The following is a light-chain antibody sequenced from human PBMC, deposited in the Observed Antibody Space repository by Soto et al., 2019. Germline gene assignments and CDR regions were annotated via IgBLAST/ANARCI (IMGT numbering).Light chain of an antibody. CDR2: EVS. V-gene: IGLV2-14*01. CDR3: SSYTSSTRLRV. J-gene: IGLJ2*01. Sequence: QSVLTQPASVSGSPGQSITISCTGTNSDVGNYNYVSWYQQHPGKAPKLMIYEVSNRPSGVSNRFSGSKSGYTASLTISGLQAEDEADYSCSSYTSSTRLRVFGGGTNLTVL. CDR1: NSDVGNYNY.